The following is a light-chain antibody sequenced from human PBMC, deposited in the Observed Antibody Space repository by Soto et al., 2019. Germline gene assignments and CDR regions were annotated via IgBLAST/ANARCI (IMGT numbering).Light chain of an antibody. J-gene: IGKJ5*01. V-gene: IGKV1-33*01. CDR3: QQYDNSVIT. CDR2: DAS. CDR1: QDIYIY. Sequence: DIQMTQSPSSLSASVGDRVTITCQASQDIYIYLNWYQQKPGKAPRLLIYDASNLETGVPSRFSGSGSGTDFTLTISSLQTEDFATYYCQQYDNSVITFGQGTPLEIK.